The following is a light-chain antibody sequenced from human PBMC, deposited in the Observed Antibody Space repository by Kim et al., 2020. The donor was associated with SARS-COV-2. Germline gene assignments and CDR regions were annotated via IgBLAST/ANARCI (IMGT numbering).Light chain of an antibody. J-gene: IGLJ3*02. CDR3: QSYDSSLSGSV. V-gene: IGLV1-40*01. CDR2: GNS. Sequence: VTISSTGSSSNIGAGYDVHWYQQLPGTAPKLLIYGNSNRPSGVPDRFSGSKSGTSASLAITGLQAEDEADYYCQSYDSSLSGSVFGGGTKVTVL. CDR1: SSNIGAGYD.